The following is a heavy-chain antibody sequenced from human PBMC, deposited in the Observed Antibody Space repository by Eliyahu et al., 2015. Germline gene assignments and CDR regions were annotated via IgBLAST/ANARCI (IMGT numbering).Heavy chain of an antibody. D-gene: IGHD1-20*01. J-gene: IGHJ4*02. Sequence: EVQLLESGGGLVQPGGXLTLSCAAXGFTFXNHAMNWVRQXPGKGLEWVSTISDSGANTYYGDSVKGRFXISRDNLKNTLYLQMSSLRAEDTAVYFCARRGINWXDFDYWGRGTLVTASS. CDR1: GFTFXNHA. CDR3: ARRGINWXDFDY. CDR2: ISDSGANT. V-gene: IGHV3-23*01.